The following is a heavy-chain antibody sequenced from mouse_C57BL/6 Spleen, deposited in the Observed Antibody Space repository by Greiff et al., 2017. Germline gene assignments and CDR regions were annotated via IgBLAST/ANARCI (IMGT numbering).Heavy chain of an antibody. CDR3: ARAGKAWFAY. CDR2: IDPSDSYN. D-gene: IGHD4-1*01. Sequence: QVQLQQPGAELVMPGASVKLSCKASGYTFTSYWMHWVKQRPGQGLEWIGEIDPSDSYNNYNQKFKGKSTLTVDKSSSTAYMQLSSLTSEDSAVYYCARAGKAWFAYWGQGTLVTVSA. J-gene: IGHJ3*01. V-gene: IGHV1-69*01. CDR1: GYTFTSYW.